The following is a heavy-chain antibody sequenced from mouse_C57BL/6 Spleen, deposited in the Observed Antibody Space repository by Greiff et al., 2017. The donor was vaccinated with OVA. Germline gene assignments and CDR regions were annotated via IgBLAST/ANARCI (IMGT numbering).Heavy chain of an antibody. CDR2: IYPGDGDT. Sequence: QVQLQQSGPELVKPGASVKISCKASGYAFSSSWMNWVKQRPGKGLEWIGRIYPGDGDTNYNGKFKGKATLTANKSSSTAYMQLSSLTSEDAAVYFCARSEYYGPFDYWGQGTTLTVSS. J-gene: IGHJ2*01. CDR3: ARSEYYGPFDY. V-gene: IGHV1-82*01. D-gene: IGHD1-1*01. CDR1: GYAFSSSW.